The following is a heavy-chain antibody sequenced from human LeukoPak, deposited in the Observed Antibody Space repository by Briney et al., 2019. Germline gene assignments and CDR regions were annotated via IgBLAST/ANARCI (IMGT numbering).Heavy chain of an antibody. V-gene: IGHV3-9*01. Sequence: GGSLGLSCAVSGFNVDDYAIHWVRQPPGKGLEWVSGIRWDRGTVGYAGSVKGRFTMSRDSAKNSVYLQMNSLRPEDTALYYCARGIDSSGTYSGWGFHLRYWGQGTQVTVSS. CDR3: ARGIDSSGTYSGWGFHLRY. J-gene: IGHJ4*02. CDR2: IRWDRGTV. D-gene: IGHD2-15*01. CDR1: GFNVDDYA.